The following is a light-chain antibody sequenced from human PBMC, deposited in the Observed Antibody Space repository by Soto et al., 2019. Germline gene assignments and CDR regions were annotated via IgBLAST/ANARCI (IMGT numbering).Light chain of an antibody. J-gene: IGKJ3*01. CDR3: QQGKSFPLT. V-gene: IGKV1-12*01. Sequence: DLQMTQSPSSVSASVGDIVTITCRASQDIGTWLVWYQRKPGKAPKILIYAASNLQSGVPSRFAGSGSGTDFTLTISSLQPEDFASYYCQQGKSFPLTFGPGTRVDFK. CDR2: AAS. CDR1: QDIGTW.